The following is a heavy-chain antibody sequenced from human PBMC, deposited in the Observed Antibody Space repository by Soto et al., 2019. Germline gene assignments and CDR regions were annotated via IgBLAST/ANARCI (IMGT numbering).Heavy chain of an antibody. J-gene: IGHJ5*02. D-gene: IGHD3-3*01. CDR1: GFTFSSYA. Sequence: PGGSLRLSCAASGFTFSSYAMSWVRQAPGKGLEWVSAISGSGGSTYYADSVKGRFTISRDNSKNTLYLQMNSLRAEDTAVYYCAKLIGGDFWSGRRWFDPWGQGTLVTVSS. CDR2: ISGSGGST. V-gene: IGHV3-23*01. CDR3: AKLIGGDFWSGRRWFDP.